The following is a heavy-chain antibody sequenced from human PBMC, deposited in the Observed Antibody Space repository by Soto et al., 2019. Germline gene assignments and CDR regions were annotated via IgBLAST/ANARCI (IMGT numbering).Heavy chain of an antibody. D-gene: IGHD3-3*01. CDR3: ATKDFWSVYHGAFGS. V-gene: IGHV3-23*05. J-gene: IGHJ3*02. CDR1: GFTFSDYA. Sequence: PGGSLRLSCAATGFTFSDYAMNWVRQAPGKGLEWVSAIDNIGTSTYYADSVKGRFTFSRDNSENTLYLQMNSLRAEDTALYYCATKDFWSVYHGAFGSWGQGTMVTVS. CDR2: IDNIGTST.